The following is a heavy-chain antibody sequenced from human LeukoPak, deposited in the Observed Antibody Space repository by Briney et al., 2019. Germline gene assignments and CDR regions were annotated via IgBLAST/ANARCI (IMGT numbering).Heavy chain of an antibody. V-gene: IGHV4-34*01. J-gene: IGHJ4*02. Sequence: PSETLSLTCAVYGGSFSGYYWSWIRQPPGKGLEWIGEINHSGSTNYNPSLKSRVTMSLDTSKNQFSLKLSSVTAADTAVYYCARGDTAMTPSFDYWGQGILVTVSS. CDR2: INHSGST. CDR1: GGSFSGYY. CDR3: ARGDTAMTPSFDY. D-gene: IGHD5-18*01.